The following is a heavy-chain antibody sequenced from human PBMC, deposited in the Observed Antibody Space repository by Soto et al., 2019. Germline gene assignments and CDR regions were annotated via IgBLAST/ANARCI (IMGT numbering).Heavy chain of an antibody. CDR3: AKDERDSSGPGPLEY. D-gene: IGHD6-19*01. CDR2: ISGSVGST. CDR1: VFTFSSYA. J-gene: IGHJ4*02. V-gene: IGHV3-23*01. Sequence: VGALRLSCSSSVFTFSSYAMRLVLHNPWKLLELVSAISGSVGSTYYADSVKGRFTISRDNSKNTLYLQMNSLRAEDTAVYYCAKDERDSSGPGPLEYWGQGTLVTVSS.